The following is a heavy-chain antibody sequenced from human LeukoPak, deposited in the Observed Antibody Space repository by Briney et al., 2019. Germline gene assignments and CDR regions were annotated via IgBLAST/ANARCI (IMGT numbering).Heavy chain of an antibody. D-gene: IGHD3-16*01. CDR1: GYTFTSYG. CDR3: ARPYAGLGELFSAFDI. Sequence: ASVKVSCKASGYTFTSYGISWVRQAPGQGLEWMGWISAYNGNTNYAQKLQGRVTMTTDTSTSTAYMEMRSLGSDDTAVYYCARPYAGLGELFSAFDIWGQGTMVTVSS. V-gene: IGHV1-18*04. CDR2: ISAYNGNT. J-gene: IGHJ3*02.